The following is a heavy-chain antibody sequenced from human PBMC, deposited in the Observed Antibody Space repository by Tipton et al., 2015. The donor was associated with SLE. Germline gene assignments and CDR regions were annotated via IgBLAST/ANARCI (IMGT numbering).Heavy chain of an antibody. V-gene: IGHV3-20*04. D-gene: IGHD3-10*01. CDR3: ARDLYPYGMEV. CDR2: INWNGGST. Sequence: SLRLSCAASGFTFNIYAMSWVRQAPGKGLEWVSGINWNGGSTGYGDSVKGRFTISRDNAEKSLYLQMNGLRAEDTALYYCARDLYPYGMEVWGQGTTVTVSS. CDR1: GFTFNIYA. J-gene: IGHJ6*02.